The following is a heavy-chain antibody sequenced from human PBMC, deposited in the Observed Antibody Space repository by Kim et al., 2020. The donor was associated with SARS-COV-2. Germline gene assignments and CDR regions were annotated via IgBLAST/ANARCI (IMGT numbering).Heavy chain of an antibody. CDR3: ARDKRAGPTLFDY. V-gene: IGHV3-7*01. J-gene: IGHJ4*02. CDR1: GFIFGDYW. Sequence: GGSLRLSCTACGFIFGDYWMSWGRQTPGKEPEWVAKIDQSGSESYYVESVKGRFTISRDNVGTSLYLQMNNVRGEDSGVYYCARDKRAGPTLFDYWGQGTQVTVSS. CDR2: IDQSGSES.